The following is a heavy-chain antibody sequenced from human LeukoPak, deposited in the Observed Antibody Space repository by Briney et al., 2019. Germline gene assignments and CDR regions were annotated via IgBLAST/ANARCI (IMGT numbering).Heavy chain of an antibody. V-gene: IGHV4-31*03. J-gene: IGHJ5*02. CDR3: ARDLSITGENWFDP. CDR2: IYYSGST. D-gene: IGHD1-20*01. Sequence: SETLSLTCTVSGGSISSGGYYWSWLRQHPWKGLEWIGYIYYSGSTYYNPSLKSRVTISVDTSKNKFSLKLSSVTAADTAVYYCARDLSITGENWFDPWGQGTLVTVSS. CDR1: GGSISSGGYY.